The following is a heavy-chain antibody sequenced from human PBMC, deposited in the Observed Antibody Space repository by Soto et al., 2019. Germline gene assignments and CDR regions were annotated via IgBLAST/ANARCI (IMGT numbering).Heavy chain of an antibody. J-gene: IGHJ5*02. CDR2: INAGNGNT. D-gene: IGHD3-22*01. CDR3: ARDYYDSSGLNWFDP. CDR1: GYTFTSYA. V-gene: IGHV1-3*01. Sequence: ASVKVSCKASGYTFTSYAMHWVRQAPGQRLEWMGWINAGNGNTKYSQKFQGRVTITRDTSASTAYMELSSLRSEDTAVYYCARDYYDSSGLNWFDPWGQGTRGTVPQ.